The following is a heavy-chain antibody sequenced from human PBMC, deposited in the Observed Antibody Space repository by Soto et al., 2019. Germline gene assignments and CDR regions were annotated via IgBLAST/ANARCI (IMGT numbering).Heavy chain of an antibody. D-gene: IGHD6-19*01. CDR2: INPSGGSK. CDR1: GYTFTSNY. CDR3: ARTLPIESLIAVADSGYYYGMDV. Sequence: GAPGEVSSKASGYTFTSNYMHLVRQAPGQGLEWMGIINPSGGSKSYAQKFKGRVTMTRDTSTSTVYMELSSLRSEDTAVYYCARTLPIESLIAVADSGYYYGMDVWGQGTTVTVSS. V-gene: IGHV1-46*01. J-gene: IGHJ6*02.